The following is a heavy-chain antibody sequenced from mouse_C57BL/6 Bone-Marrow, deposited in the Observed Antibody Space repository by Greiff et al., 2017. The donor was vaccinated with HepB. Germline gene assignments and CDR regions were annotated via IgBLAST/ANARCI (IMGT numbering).Heavy chain of an antibody. Sequence: QVQLQQPGAELVKPGASVKLSCKASGYTFTSYWMHWVKQRPGQGLEWIGMIHPNSGSTNYNEKFKSKATLTVDKSSSTAYMQLSSLTSEDSAVYYCAKGPLTTVVPSFAYWGQGTLVTVSA. CDR1: GYTFTSYW. V-gene: IGHV1-64*01. J-gene: IGHJ3*01. CDR3: AKGPLTTVVPSFAY. CDR2: IHPNSGST. D-gene: IGHD1-1*01.